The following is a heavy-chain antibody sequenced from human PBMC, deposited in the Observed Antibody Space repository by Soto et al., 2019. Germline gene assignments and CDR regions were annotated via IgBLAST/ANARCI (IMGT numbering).Heavy chain of an antibody. CDR1: GFTFSSYG. D-gene: IGHD6-19*01. CDR2: IWYDGSNK. Sequence: PGGSLRLSCAASGFTFSSYGMHWVRQAPGKGLEWVAVIWYDGSNKYYADSVEGRFTISRDNSKNTLYLQMNSLRTEDTAVYYCARNYGSGPSYYYYGMDVWGQGTTVTVSS. CDR3: ARNYGSGPSYYYYGMDV. J-gene: IGHJ6*02. V-gene: IGHV3-33*01.